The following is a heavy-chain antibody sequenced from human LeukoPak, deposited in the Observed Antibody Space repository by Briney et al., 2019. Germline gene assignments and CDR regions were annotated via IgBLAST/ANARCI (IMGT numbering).Heavy chain of an antibody. J-gene: IGHJ4*02. CDR3: AKEHLPMVRGVPVGY. Sequence: PGGSLRLSCAASGFTFSSYGMHWVRQAPGKGLEWVAVISYDGSNKYYADSVKGRFTISRDNSKSTLYLQMNSLRAEDTAVYYCAKEHLPMVRGVPVGYWGQGTLVTVSS. V-gene: IGHV3-30*18. D-gene: IGHD3-10*01. CDR1: GFTFSSYG. CDR2: ISYDGSNK.